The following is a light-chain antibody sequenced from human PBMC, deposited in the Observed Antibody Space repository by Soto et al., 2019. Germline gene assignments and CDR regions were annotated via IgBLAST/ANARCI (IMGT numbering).Light chain of an antibody. Sequence: IVLTQSPATLAFSPRKRGTLSCMASQNISNYLIWYQQKPGQAPRLLIYDVSNRATGIPARFSGSGSGTDFTLTISSLEPEDFAVYYCQQYNGWPITFGQGTRLEIK. CDR2: DVS. CDR1: QNISNY. V-gene: IGKV3-11*01. J-gene: IGKJ5*01. CDR3: QQYNGWPIT.